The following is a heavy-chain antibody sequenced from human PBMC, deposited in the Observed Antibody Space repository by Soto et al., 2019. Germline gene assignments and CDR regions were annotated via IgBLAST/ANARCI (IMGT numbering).Heavy chain of an antibody. J-gene: IGHJ4*02. Sequence: EVQLLESGGGLVQPGGSLRLSCGVSGFTFNDFEMNWVRQAPGKGLEWLAYIDGSGTTKKYADSVRGRFTISRDNPNNPLFLQMSSLSAADTAIYYCARGFGRFTYWGPGTLVSVSS. CDR2: IDGSGTTK. V-gene: IGHV3-48*03. D-gene: IGHD3-10*01. CDR1: GFTFNDFE. CDR3: ARGFGRFTY.